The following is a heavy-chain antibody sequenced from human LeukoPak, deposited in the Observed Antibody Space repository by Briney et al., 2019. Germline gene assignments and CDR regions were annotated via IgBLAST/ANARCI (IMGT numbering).Heavy chain of an antibody. CDR3: ARETSQKGAHYMDV. CDR2: IYYSGYT. CDR1: GGSISSYY. V-gene: IGHV4-59*01. J-gene: IGHJ6*03. Sequence: SETLSLTCTVSGGSISSYYWSWIRQSPGKGLEWIGYIYYSGYTTYSPSLRSRVTISVDTSKNQFSLKLSSVTAADTAVYYCARETSQKGAHYMDVWGKGTTITISS. D-gene: IGHD3-16*01.